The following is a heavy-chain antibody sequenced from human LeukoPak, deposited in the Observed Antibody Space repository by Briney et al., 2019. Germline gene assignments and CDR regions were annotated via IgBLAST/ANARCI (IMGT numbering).Heavy chain of an antibody. J-gene: IGHJ3*02. CDR3: ARARGYSYGFVPIARAFDI. CDR2: INPSGGST. Sequence: GASVKVSCKASGYTFTSYYMHWVRQAPGQGLEWMGIINPSGGSTSYAQKFQGRVTMTRDTSTSTVYMELSSLRSEDTAVYYCARARGYSYGFVPIARAFDIWGQGTMVTVSS. D-gene: IGHD5-18*01. V-gene: IGHV1-46*01. CDR1: GYTFTSYY.